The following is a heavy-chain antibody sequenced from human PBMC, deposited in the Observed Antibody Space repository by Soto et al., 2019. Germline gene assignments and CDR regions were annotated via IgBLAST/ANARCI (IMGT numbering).Heavy chain of an antibody. J-gene: IGHJ4*02. CDR3: AKDGGSVCSGGTCYFQAPDY. Sequence: PGGSLRLSCVASGFSFSSYAMSWVRQAPGKGLEWVSGIDGSGRNTYYADSVKGRFTISRDNSKNTLSVQMDSLRVEDTALYYCAKDGGSVCSGGTCYFQAPDYWGQGTLVTVSS. V-gene: IGHV3-23*01. D-gene: IGHD2-15*01. CDR2: IDGSGRNT. CDR1: GFSFSSYA.